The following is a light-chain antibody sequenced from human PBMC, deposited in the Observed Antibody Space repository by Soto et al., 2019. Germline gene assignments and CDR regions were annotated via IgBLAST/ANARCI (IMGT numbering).Light chain of an antibody. CDR2: DAS. Sequence: DFRMTQSPSTLSASVGDRVTISCRASQSISSWLAWYQQKPGKAPKLLIYDASNLGSGVPSRFSGSGSGTEFTLTISSLQPDDFATYYCQQYNSYRSFGQGTKVDIK. CDR3: QQYNSYRS. CDR1: QSISSW. J-gene: IGKJ1*01. V-gene: IGKV1-5*01.